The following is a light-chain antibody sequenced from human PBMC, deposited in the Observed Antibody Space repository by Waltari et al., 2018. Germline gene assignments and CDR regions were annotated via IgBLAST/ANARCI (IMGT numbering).Light chain of an antibody. J-gene: IGLJ1*01. Sequence: QSVLTQPPSASGTPGQRDTIPCSGTRSNIGRNYVFWLHQLPGTAPKVLIYKDNQRPSGVPDRFSGSKSGTSASLAISGLRSEDEADYYCATWDDSLSGYVFGSGTKVAVL. CDR3: ATWDDSLSGYV. CDR2: KDN. CDR1: RSNIGRNY. V-gene: IGLV1-47*01.